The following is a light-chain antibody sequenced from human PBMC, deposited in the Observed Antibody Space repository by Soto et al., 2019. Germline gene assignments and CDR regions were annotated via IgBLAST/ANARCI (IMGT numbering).Light chain of an antibody. CDR3: SSYTSSSTQV. CDR2: EVS. J-gene: IGLJ1*01. V-gene: IGLV2-14*01. CDR1: SSDVGGYNY. Sequence: QSALTQPASVSGSPGQSITISCTGTSSDVGGYNYVSWYQQHPGKAPKLMIYEVSNRPSGVSNRFSGSKSGNTASLTISGLQAEDEADYYCSSYTSSSTQVFGTGTKLTFL.